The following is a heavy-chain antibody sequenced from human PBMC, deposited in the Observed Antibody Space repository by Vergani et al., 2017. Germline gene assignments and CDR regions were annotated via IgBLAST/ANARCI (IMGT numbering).Heavy chain of an antibody. J-gene: IGHJ4*02. CDR1: GFDFSSYI. CDR3: ARVGATNSVGFGY. V-gene: IGHV3-48*01. Sequence: QLVESGGGWVQPGGSLRLSCVVSGFDFSSYIMNWVRQAPGKGLEWVSFVSTGTKSQSYAESVKGRFTISRDSAKNSLYLQMDSLRAEDTAVYYCARVGATNSVGFGYWGQGTLVTVSS. D-gene: IGHD1-26*01. CDR2: VSTGTKSQ.